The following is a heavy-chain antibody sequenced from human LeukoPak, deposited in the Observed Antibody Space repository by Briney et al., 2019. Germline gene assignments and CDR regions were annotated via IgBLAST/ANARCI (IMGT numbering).Heavy chain of an antibody. V-gene: IGHV1-46*01. D-gene: IGHD4-11*01. CDR1: GYTFTSYY. Sequence: GASVKVSCKASGYTFTSYYMHRVRQAPGQGLEWMGIINPSGGSTSYAQKFQGRVTMTRDTSTSTVYMELSSLRSEDTAVYYCAREAYGSNDNNWFDPWGQGTLVTVSS. CDR2: INPSGGST. J-gene: IGHJ5*02. CDR3: AREAYGSNDNNWFDP.